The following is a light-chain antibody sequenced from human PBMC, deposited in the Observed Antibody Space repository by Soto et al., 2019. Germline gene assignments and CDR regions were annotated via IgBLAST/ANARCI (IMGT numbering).Light chain of an antibody. CDR2: DVT. CDR1: SSDVGGYNY. CDR3: TSYGGSNNLI. Sequence: SALTQPPSASGSPGQSVTISCTGTSSDVGGYNYVSWYQQHPGKAPKVLIYDVTQRPSGVPDRFSGSKSGNTASLTVSGLQAEDEADYYCTSYGGSNNLIFGGGTKVTVL. V-gene: IGLV2-8*01. J-gene: IGLJ2*01.